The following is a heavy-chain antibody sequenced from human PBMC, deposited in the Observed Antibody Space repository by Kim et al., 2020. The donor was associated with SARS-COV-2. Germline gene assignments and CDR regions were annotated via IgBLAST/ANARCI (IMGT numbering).Heavy chain of an antibody. J-gene: IGHJ5*02. CDR3: ARGDGWNYDVGWFDP. CDR1: GGSISSYY. V-gene: IGHV4-59*13. CDR2: IYYSGST. D-gene: IGHD1-7*01. Sequence: SETLSLTCTVSGGSISSYYWSWIRQPPGKGLEWIGYIYYSGSTNYNPSLKSRVTISVDTSKNQFSLKLSSVTAADTAVYYCARGDGWNYDVGWFDPWGQGTLVTVSS.